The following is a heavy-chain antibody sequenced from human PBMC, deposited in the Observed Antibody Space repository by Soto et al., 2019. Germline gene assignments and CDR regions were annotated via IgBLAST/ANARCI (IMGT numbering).Heavy chain of an antibody. V-gene: IGHV1-18*04. D-gene: IGHD1-7*01. Sequence: SCESSGCSVTGYTMHGVGQAPGQELEWMGWISAYNGDTNYAQKLQGRVTMTTDTSTSTAYMELRSLRSDDTAVYYCARDLNWNYVWANDAFDIWGQGTMVTVSS. CDR2: ISAYNGDT. CDR3: ARDLNWNYVWANDAFDI. J-gene: IGHJ3*02. CDR1: GCSVTGYT.